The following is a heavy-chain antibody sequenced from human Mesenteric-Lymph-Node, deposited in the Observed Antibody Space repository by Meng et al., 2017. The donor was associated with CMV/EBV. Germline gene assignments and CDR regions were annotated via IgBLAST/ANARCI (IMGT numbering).Heavy chain of an antibody. J-gene: IGHJ4*02. D-gene: IGHD5-18*01. Sequence: GESLKISCAASGFTFRSYAMHWVRQAPGKGLEWVAVISYDGSNKYYADSVKGRFTISRDNSKNTLYLQMNSLRAEDTAVYYCASLDTLDYWGQGTLVTVSS. V-gene: IGHV3-30-3*01. CDR2: ISYDGSNK. CDR3: ASLDTLDY. CDR1: GFTFRSYA.